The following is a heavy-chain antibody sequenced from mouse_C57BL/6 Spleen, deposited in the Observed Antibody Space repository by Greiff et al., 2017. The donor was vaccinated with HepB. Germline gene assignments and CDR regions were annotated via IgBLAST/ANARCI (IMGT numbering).Heavy chain of an antibody. CDR3: VRTLYSNSLDY. Sequence: EVQLQESGGGLVQPKGSLKLSCAASGFSFNTYAMNWVRQAPGKGLEWVARIRSKSNNYATYYADSVKDRFTISRDDSESMLYLQMNNLKTEDTAMYYCVRTLYSNSLDYWGQGTTLTVSS. J-gene: IGHJ2*01. CDR1: GFSFNTYA. V-gene: IGHV10-1*01. CDR2: IRSKSNNYAT. D-gene: IGHD2-5*01.